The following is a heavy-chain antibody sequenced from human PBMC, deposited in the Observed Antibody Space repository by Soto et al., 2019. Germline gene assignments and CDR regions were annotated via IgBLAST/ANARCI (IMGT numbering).Heavy chain of an antibody. V-gene: IGHV3-48*01. CDR2: ISSSSSTI. D-gene: IGHD3-3*01. CDR1: GFTFSSYS. J-gene: IGHJ6*03. CDR3: ARPSYFGDYYYYYMDV. Sequence: GGSLRLSCAASGFTFSSYSMNWVRQAPGKGLEWVSYISSSSSTIYYADSVKGRFTISRDNAKNSLYLQMNSLRAEDTAVYYCARPSYFGDYYYYYMDVWGKGTTVTVSS.